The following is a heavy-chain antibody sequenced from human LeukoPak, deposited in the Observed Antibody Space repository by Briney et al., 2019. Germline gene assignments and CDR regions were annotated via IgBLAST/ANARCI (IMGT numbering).Heavy chain of an antibody. CDR1: GFTCISYA. CDR2: ISGSGSST. J-gene: IGHJ4*02. CDR3: AKDRRYTICPSGSDY. D-gene: IGHD2-2*02. V-gene: IGHV3-23*01. Sequence: GGPLRLSCSASGFTCISYARSGVLQAPGKGLEWVSAISGSGSSTYYADSVKGRFTISRDNSKNTLFLQMNSLRVEDTAVYYCAKDRRYTICPSGSDYWGQGTLVTVSS.